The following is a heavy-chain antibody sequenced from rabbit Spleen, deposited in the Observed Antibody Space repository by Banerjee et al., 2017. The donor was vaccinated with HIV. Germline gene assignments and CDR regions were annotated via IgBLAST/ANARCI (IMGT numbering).Heavy chain of an antibody. V-gene: IGHV1S47*01. Sequence: QEQLKETGGGLVQPGGSLTLSCKASGFDFSSYGVSWVRQAPGKGLEWIGYIDPLFGSTYSANWVNGRFTISSHNAQNTLYLQLSSLTAADTATYFCVRDQAGYAGYGPYYFNLWGPGTLVTVS. CDR1: GFDFSSYG. D-gene: IGHD7-1*01. CDR2: IDPLFGST. J-gene: IGHJ4*01. CDR3: VRDQAGYAGYGPYYFNL.